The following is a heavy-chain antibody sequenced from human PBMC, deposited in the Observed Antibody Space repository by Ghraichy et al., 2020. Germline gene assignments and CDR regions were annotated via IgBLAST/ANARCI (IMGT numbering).Heavy chain of an antibody. CDR1: GFTFSSYA. CDR3: AKDMVGATLANIKFDY. CDR2: ISGSGGST. D-gene: IGHD1-26*01. J-gene: IGHJ4*02. V-gene: IGHV3-23*01. Sequence: GGSLRLSCAASGFTFSSYAMSWVRQAPGKGLEWVSAISGSGGSTYYADSVKGRFTISRDNSKNTLYLQMNSLRAEDTAVYYCAKDMVGATLANIKFDYWGQGTLVTVSS.